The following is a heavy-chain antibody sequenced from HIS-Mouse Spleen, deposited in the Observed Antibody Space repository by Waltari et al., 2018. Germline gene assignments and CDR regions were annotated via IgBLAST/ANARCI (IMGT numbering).Heavy chain of an antibody. Sequence: VHLVASRARVVPPGRSLRLPCSASAFTFCRLGLRWVRQAPGKGLEWVAVISYDGSNKYYADSVKGRFTISRDNSKNTLYLQMNSLGAEDTAVYYCAKDKHNAFDYWGQGTLVTVSS. CDR2: ISYDGSNK. CDR3: AKDKHNAFDY. J-gene: IGHJ4*02. D-gene: IGHD1-20*01. V-gene: IGHV3-30*18. CDR1: AFTFCRLG.